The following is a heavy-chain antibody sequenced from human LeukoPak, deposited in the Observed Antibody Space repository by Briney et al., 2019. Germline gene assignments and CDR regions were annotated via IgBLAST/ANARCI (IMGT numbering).Heavy chain of an antibody. D-gene: IGHD2-15*01. J-gene: IGHJ5*02. V-gene: IGHV1-18*01. CDR1: GYTFTSYG. CDR3: ARGRVSRYCSGGSCHPLFGSWFDP. Sequence: ASVKVSCKASGYTFTSYGISWVRQAPGQGLEWMGWISAYNGNTNYAQKLQGRVTMTTDTSTSTAYMELRSLRSDDTAVYYCARGRVSRYCSGGSCHPLFGSWFDPWGQGTLVTVSS. CDR2: ISAYNGNT.